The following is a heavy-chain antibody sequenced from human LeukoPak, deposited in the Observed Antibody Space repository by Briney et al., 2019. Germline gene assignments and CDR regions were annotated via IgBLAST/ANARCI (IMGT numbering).Heavy chain of an antibody. CDR1: GYTFTSYD. J-gene: IGHJ4*02. CDR3: ARGRRGYCTNGVCDVPLGY. Sequence: ASVKVSCKASGYTFTSYDINWVRQATGQGLEWMGWMNPNSDNTGYAQKFQGRVTITRNTSISTAYMELSSLRSEDTAVYYCARGRRGYCTNGVCDVPLGYWGQGTLVTVSS. D-gene: IGHD2-8*01. V-gene: IGHV1-8*03. CDR2: MNPNSDNT.